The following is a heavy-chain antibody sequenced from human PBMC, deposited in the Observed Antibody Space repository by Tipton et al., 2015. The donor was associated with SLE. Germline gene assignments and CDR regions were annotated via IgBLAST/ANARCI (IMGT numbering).Heavy chain of an antibody. D-gene: IGHD3-9*01. CDR2: IFTSGST. Sequence: TLSLTCTVSGGSISSGSYYWSWIRQPAGKGLEWIGYIFTSGSTNYNPSLKSRVTISVDTSKNQFSLKLSSVTAADTAVYYCARQLFDRLDIWGQGTMVTVSS. V-gene: IGHV4-61*09. J-gene: IGHJ3*02. CDR1: GGSISSGSYY. CDR3: ARQLFDRLDI.